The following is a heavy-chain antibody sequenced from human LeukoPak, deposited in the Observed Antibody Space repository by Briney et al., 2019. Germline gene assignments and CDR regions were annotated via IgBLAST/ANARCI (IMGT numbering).Heavy chain of an antibody. J-gene: IGHJ6*03. CDR2: NYYTGST. CDR3: ARHRTDQYYFYYMDV. Sequence: SETLSLTCTVSGGSISRHYWMWIRQPPGKGLEWLGYNYYTGSTNYNSSLGGRITILIDTSKNQLSLTLTSVTAADTAVYYCARHRTDQYYFYYMDVWGKGTTVIVSS. CDR1: GGSISRHY. V-gene: IGHV4-59*08. D-gene: IGHD1-1*01.